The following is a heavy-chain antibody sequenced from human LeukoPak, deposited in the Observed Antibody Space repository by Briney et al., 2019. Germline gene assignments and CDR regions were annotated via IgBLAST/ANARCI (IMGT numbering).Heavy chain of an antibody. J-gene: IGHJ1*01. CDR2: IWYDGSNK. CDR1: GFTFSSYG. CDR3: AKDPYYYDSSGYWAYFQH. Sequence: GRSLRLACAAYGFTFSSYGMHWVRQAPGKGLGWVAVIWYDGSNKYYADSVKGRFTLCRDNSKHTLYLQMNNLRAEDTAVYYCAKDPYYYDSSGYWAYFQHWGQGSLVTVSS. D-gene: IGHD3-22*01. V-gene: IGHV3-33*06.